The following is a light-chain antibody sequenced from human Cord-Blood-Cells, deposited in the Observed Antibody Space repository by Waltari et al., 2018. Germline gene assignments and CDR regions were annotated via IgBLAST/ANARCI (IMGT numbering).Light chain of an antibody. Sequence: QSALTQPASVSGSPGQSITISCTGTSSDVGSYNLVSWYQQHPGKAPKLMIYEGSKRPSRVSNRFSGSKSGNTALLTISGRKAEDEADYYCCSYAGSSTGFGGGTELTVL. CDR3: CSYAGSSTG. J-gene: IGLJ3*02. CDR1: SSDVGSYNL. CDR2: EGS. V-gene: IGLV2-23*01.